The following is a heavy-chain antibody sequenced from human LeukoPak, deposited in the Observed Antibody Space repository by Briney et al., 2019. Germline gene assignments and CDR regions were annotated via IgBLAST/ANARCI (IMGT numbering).Heavy chain of an antibody. CDR2: INHSGST. CDR3: ARRSVRGVIPS. CDR1: GGSFSGYY. Sequence: PSETLSLTCAVHGGSFSGYYWSWIRQPPGKGLEWIGEINHSGSTNYNPSPKRRVTISVDTSKNQFSLKLSSVSAADTAVYYCARRSVRGVIPSWGQGTLVTVSS. J-gene: IGHJ5*02. V-gene: IGHV4-34*01. D-gene: IGHD3-10*01.